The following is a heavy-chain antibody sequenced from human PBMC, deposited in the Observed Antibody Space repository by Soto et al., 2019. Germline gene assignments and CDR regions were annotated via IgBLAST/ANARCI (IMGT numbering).Heavy chain of an antibody. CDR3: AKDHHYGSGSYYSEFDY. V-gene: IGHV3-9*01. CDR2: ISWNSGSI. J-gene: IGHJ4*02. Sequence: GGSLRLSCAASGFTFDDYAMHWVRQAPGKGLEWVSGISWNSGSIGYADSVKGRFTISRDNAKNSLYLQMNSLRAEDTALYYCAKDHHYGSGSYYSEFDYWGQGTLVTVSS. D-gene: IGHD3-10*01. CDR1: GFTFDDYA.